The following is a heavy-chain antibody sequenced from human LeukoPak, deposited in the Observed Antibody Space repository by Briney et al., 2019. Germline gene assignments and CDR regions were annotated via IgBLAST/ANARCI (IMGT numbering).Heavy chain of an antibody. CDR2: IYYSGST. Sequence: LRLSCAASGFTFSSYAMSWVRQAPGKGLEWIGYIYYSGSTYYNPSLKSRLTMSLDTSKNQFSLKLSSVTAADTAVYYCASGPVHNWFDPWGQGTLVTVSS. CDR3: ASGPVHNWFDP. V-gene: IGHV4-30-4*08. CDR1: GFTFSSYA. J-gene: IGHJ5*02.